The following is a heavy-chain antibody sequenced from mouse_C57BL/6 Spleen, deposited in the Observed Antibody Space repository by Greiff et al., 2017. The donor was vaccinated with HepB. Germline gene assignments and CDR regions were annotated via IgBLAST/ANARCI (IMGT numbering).Heavy chain of an antibody. D-gene: IGHD2-3*01. CDR2: IRNKANGYTT. J-gene: IGHJ2*01. CDR3: ASHDGYYNYFDY. V-gene: IGHV7-3*01. CDR1: GFTFTDYY. Sequence: EVNLVESGGGLVQPGGSLSLSCAASGFTFTDYYMSWVRQPPGKALEWLGFIRNKANGYTTEYSASVKGRFTISRDNSQSILYLQMNALRAEDSATYYCASHDGYYNYFDYWGQGTTLTVSS.